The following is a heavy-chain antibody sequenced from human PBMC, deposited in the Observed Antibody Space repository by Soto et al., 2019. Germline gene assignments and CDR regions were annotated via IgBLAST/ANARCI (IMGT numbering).Heavy chain of an antibody. D-gene: IGHD3-9*01. CDR3: ARHGQHGYYDIFYYGMDV. J-gene: IGHJ6*02. Sequence: PGESLKISCKGSGYSFTSYWISWARQMPGKGLEWMGRIDPSDSYTNYSPSFQGHVTISADKSISTAYLQWSSLKASDTAMYYCARHGQHGYYDIFYYGMDVWGQGTTVTVSS. V-gene: IGHV5-10-1*01. CDR2: IDPSDSYT. CDR1: GYSFTSYW.